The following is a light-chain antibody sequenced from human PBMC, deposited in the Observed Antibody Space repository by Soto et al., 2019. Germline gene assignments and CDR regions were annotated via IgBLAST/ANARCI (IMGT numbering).Light chain of an antibody. CDR2: DVS. V-gene: IGKV3-11*01. CDR3: QQRSNWPLT. CDR1: QSVINF. J-gene: IGKJ4*01. Sequence: EIVLTQSPAALSLSPGERATLSCRASQSVINFLAWYQQKPGQAPRLLIFDVSTRATGVPPRFSGSGSGTDFTLTIIGLEPEDFAIYYCQQRSNWPLTFGGGTKVDIK.